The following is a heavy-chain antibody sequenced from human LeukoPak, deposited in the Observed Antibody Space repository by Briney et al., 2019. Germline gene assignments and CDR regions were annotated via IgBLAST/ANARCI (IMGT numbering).Heavy chain of an antibody. CDR2: IYTSGST. Sequence: TLSLTCTVSGGSISSGSYYWSWIRQPAGKGLEWIGRIYTSGSTNYNPSLKSRVTISLDTSKNQFSLKLSSVTAADTAVYYCARAWLPFDYWGEGTLGTVSS. V-gene: IGHV4-61*02. CDR1: GGSISSGSYY. J-gene: IGHJ4*02. CDR3: ARAWLPFDY. D-gene: IGHD3-9*01.